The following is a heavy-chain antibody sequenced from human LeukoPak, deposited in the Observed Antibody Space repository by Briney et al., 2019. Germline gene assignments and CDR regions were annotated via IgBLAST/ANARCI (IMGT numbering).Heavy chain of an antibody. J-gene: IGHJ4*02. Sequence: GGSLRLSCAASRFSFRTYGMHWVRQAPGKGLEWVAFIRYDGSNKDYADSVKGRFTISRDNSKNTVYLQMDSLRAEDSAVYYCAKNAGYSYGLYYFDYWGQGTLVTVSS. CDR1: RFSFRTYG. D-gene: IGHD5-18*01. CDR3: AKNAGYSYGLYYFDY. V-gene: IGHV3-30*02. CDR2: IRYDGSNK.